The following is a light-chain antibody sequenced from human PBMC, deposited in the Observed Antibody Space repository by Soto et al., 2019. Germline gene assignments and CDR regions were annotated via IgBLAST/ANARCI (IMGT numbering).Light chain of an antibody. Sequence: AIQLTQSPSSLSASVGDRVTITCRACQAIRTALGWYQQRPGKVPKLLIYAASTLQSGVPSRFSGSGSGTDFTLTISSLQPEDFATYYCLLDFRYFWAFGQGTKVEIK. CDR2: AAS. CDR1: QAIRTA. J-gene: IGKJ1*01. V-gene: IGKV1-6*01. CDR3: LLDFRYFWA.